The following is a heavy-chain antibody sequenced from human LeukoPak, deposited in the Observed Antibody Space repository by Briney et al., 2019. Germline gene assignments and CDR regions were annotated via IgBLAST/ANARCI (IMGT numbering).Heavy chain of an antibody. CDR2: INPNSGGT. CDR3: ARDPLNSGSYFPVY. J-gene: IGHJ4*02. D-gene: IGHD1-26*01. Sequence: GASVKVSCKASGYTFTGYYMHWVRQAPGQGLEWMGWINPNSGGTNYAQKFQGRVTMTGDTSISTAYMELSRLRSDDTAVYYCARDPLNSGSYFPVYWGQGTLVTVSS. V-gene: IGHV1-2*02. CDR1: GYTFTGYY.